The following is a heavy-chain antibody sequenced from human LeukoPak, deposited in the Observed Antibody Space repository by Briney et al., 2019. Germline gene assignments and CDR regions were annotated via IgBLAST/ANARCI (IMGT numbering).Heavy chain of an antibody. D-gene: IGHD4-23*01. Sequence: PGGSLRLSCAVSGLTLTSYCMQWVRQPPGKGLVWVSRINSDGSNTYYADSVKGRFTISRDNAKNTLYLQMNSLRAEDTAVHYCVKSYAGNSHFDYWGQGTLVTVSS. V-gene: IGHV3-74*01. J-gene: IGHJ4*02. CDR1: GLTLTSYC. CDR3: VKSYAGNSHFDY. CDR2: INSDGSNT.